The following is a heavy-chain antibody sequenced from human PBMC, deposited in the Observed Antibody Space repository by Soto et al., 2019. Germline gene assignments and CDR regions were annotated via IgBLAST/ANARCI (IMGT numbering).Heavy chain of an antibody. Sequence: EVQLVESGGGLVKPGGSLRLSCAASGFTFSSYSMNWVRQAPGKGLEWVSSINYKSHIDYADSVKGRFTISRDNAKNSLYLPMNSLRAEDTAVYFCARDLIYAGYYYYMDVWGIGTTVTVSS. CDR1: GFTFSSYS. D-gene: IGHD2-21*01. CDR2: INYKSHI. V-gene: IGHV3-21*01. J-gene: IGHJ6*03. CDR3: ARDLIYAGYYYYMDV.